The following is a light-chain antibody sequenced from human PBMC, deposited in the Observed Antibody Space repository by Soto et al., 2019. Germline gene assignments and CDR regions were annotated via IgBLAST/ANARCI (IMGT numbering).Light chain of an antibody. V-gene: IGLV1-40*01. CDR1: SSNIGAGSD. J-gene: IGLJ1*01. CDR3: QSYDSSLSGYV. CDR2: DNS. Sequence: SVLTQPPSVSGAPGQRVTISCTGSSSNIGAGSDVHWYQQLPGTAPKLLIYDNSNRPSGVPDRFSGSKSGTSASLAITGLXAEDEADYYCQSYDSSLSGYVFGTGTKVTVL.